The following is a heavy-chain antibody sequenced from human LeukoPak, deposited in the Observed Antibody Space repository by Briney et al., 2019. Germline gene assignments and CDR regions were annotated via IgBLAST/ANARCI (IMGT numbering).Heavy chain of an antibody. V-gene: IGHV3-30*02. Sequence: GGSLRLSCAASGFTFSSYGMHWVRQAPGKGLEWVAFIRYDGSNKYYADSVKGRFTISRDNSKNTLYLQMNSLTSEDTAVYYCARGVNSQGTAMVLFDSWGQGSLVTVSA. CDR3: ARGVNSQGTAMVLFDS. D-gene: IGHD5-18*01. CDR1: GFTFSSYG. CDR2: IRYDGSNK. J-gene: IGHJ4*02.